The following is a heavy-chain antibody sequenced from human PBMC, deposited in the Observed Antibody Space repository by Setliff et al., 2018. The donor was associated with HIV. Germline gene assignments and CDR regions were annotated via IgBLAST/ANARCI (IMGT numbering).Heavy chain of an antibody. D-gene: IGHD5-12*01. CDR3: ARDRGGYSGYVDI. J-gene: IGHJ3*02. CDR2: IYHSGNT. Sequence: PSETLSLTCAVSGYSISNGYYWGWIRQPPGKGLEWIGSIYHSGNTYYNPSLKSRLTISGDTSKNHFSLKLNSVTAADTAVYYCARDRGGYSGYVDIWGQGTMVTVSS. CDR1: GYSISNGYY. V-gene: IGHV4-38-2*02.